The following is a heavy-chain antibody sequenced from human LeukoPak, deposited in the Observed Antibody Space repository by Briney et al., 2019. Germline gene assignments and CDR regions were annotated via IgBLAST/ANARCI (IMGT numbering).Heavy chain of an antibody. V-gene: IGHV3-43*02. CDR2: ISGDGGST. Sequence: PGGSLRHSCAASAFTFDGYAMHWVRQAPGKGLEWVSLISGDGGSTYCADSVKGRFTISRDNSKNSLYLQMNGLRTEDTALYYCAKRNQGGYCSGGSCYDDWGQGTLVTVSS. D-gene: IGHD2-15*01. J-gene: IGHJ4*02. CDR1: AFTFDGYA. CDR3: AKRNQGGYCSGGSCYDD.